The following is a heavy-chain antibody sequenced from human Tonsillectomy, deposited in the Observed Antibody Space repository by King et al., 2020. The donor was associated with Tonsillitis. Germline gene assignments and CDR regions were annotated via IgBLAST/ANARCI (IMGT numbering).Heavy chain of an antibody. CDR3: ARIYSSGFPYYYYGMDV. V-gene: IGHV2-70*11. CDR1: GFSLSTSGMC. Sequence: TLQESGPALVKPTQTLTLTCTFSGFSLSTSGMCVSWIRQPPGKALEWLARIDWDDDKYYSTSLKTRLTISKDTSKNQVVLTMTNMDPVDTATYYCARIYSSGFPYYYYGMDVWGQGTTVTVSS. D-gene: IGHD6-19*01. CDR2: IDWDDDK. J-gene: IGHJ6*02.